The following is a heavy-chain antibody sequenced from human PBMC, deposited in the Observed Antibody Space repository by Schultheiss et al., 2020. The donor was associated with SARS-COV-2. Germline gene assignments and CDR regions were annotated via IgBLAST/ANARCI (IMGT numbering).Heavy chain of an antibody. CDR3: ARHHGFEYSSSSTKLSHDY. V-gene: IGHV5-10-1*01. CDR1: GYSFTSYW. Sequence: GESLKISCKGSGYSFTSYWISWVRQMPGKGLEWMGRIDPSDSYTNYSPSFQGHVTISADKSISTAYLQWSSLKASDTAMYYCARHHGFEYSSSSTKLSHDYWGQGTLVTVSS. D-gene: IGHD6-6*01. CDR2: IDPSDSYT. J-gene: IGHJ4*02.